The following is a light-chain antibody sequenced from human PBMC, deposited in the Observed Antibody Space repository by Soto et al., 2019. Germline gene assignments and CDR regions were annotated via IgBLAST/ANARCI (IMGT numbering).Light chain of an antibody. CDR1: NSDVGSYNL. CDR2: EVT. J-gene: IGLJ2*01. CDR3: SSYAGITTFVV. Sequence: QSALTQPASVSGSPGQSITISCTGTNSDVGSYNLVSWYQQHPGKAPKLMIYEVTKRPSGVSNRFSASKSGNTASLTISGLQPEDEADYYCSSYAGITTFVVFGGGTKVTVL. V-gene: IGLV2-23*02.